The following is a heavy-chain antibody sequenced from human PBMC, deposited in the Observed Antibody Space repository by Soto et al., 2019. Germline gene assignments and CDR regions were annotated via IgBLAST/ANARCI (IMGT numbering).Heavy chain of an antibody. CDR1: GFTFSSSA. Sequence: GGSLRLSCAASGFTFSSSAMCWVRQAPGKGLEWVSALSGSGGSTYYADSVKGRFTISRDNSKNTLDLQMNSLRAEDTAVYYCAKEGSMGWYWGLGTLVTVSS. CDR3: AKEGSMGWY. CDR2: LSGSGGST. J-gene: IGHJ4*02. D-gene: IGHD6-13*01. V-gene: IGHV3-23*01.